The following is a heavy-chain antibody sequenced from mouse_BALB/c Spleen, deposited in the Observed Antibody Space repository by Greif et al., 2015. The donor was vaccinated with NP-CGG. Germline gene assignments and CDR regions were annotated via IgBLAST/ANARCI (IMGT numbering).Heavy chain of an antibody. CDR1: GFTFSSFG. D-gene: IGHD2-4*01. CDR3: ARSTMITEAMDY. Sequence: EVKVEESGGGLVQPGGSRKLSCAASGFTFSSFGMHWVRQAPEKGLEWVAYISSGSSTIYYADTVKGRFAIPRDNPKNTLFLQMTSLRSEDTAMYYCARSTMITEAMDYWGQGTSVTVSS. CDR2: ISSGSSTI. J-gene: IGHJ4*01. V-gene: IGHV5-17*02.